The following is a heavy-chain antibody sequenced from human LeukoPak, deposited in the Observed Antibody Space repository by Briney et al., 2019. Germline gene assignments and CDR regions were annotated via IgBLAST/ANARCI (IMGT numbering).Heavy chain of an antibody. CDR2: ISYDGSNK. Sequence: GRSLRLSCAASGFTFSSYAMHWVRQAPGKGLEWVAVISYDGSNKYYADSVKGRFTISRDNSKNTLYLQMNSLRAEDTAVYYCAKDSLPYYYDSRGYYPFDYWGQGTLVTVSS. J-gene: IGHJ4*02. D-gene: IGHD3-22*01. V-gene: IGHV3-30-3*01. CDR3: AKDSLPYYYDSRGYYPFDY. CDR1: GFTFSSYA.